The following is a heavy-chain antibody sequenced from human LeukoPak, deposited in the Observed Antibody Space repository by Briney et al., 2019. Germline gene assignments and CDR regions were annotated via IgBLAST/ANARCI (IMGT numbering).Heavy chain of an antibody. Sequence: GGSLRLSCAASGFTFSSYGMHWVRQAPGKGLEWVAFIRYDGSNKYYADSVKGRFTISRDNSKNTLYLQMNSLRAEDTAVYYCAKDLTIFGVVIDYWGQGTLVTVSS. V-gene: IGHV3-30*02. CDR1: GFTFSSYG. D-gene: IGHD3-3*01. J-gene: IGHJ4*02. CDR2: IRYDGSNK. CDR3: AKDLTIFGVVIDY.